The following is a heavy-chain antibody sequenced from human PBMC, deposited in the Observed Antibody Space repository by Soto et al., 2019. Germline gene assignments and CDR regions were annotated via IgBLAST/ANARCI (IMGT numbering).Heavy chain of an antibody. V-gene: IGHV1-18*01. J-gene: IGHJ6*02. CDR2: ISAYNGNT. CDR3: ARDSGYSGYDPPRDYYYYYGMDV. Sequence: ASVKVSCKASGYTFTSYGISWVRQAPGQGLEWMGWISAYNGNTNYAQKLQGRVTMTTDTSTSTAYMELRSLRSDDTAVYYCARDSGYSGYDPPRDYYYYYGMDVWGQGTTVTVSS. CDR1: GYTFTSYG. D-gene: IGHD5-12*01.